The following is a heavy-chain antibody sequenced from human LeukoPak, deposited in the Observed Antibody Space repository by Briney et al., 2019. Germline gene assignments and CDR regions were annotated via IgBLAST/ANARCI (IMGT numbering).Heavy chain of an antibody. CDR2: IYSGGST. CDR1: GFTVSSNY. D-gene: IGHD2-15*01. Sequence: QPGGSLRLSCAASGFTVSSNYMSWVRQAPGKGLEWVSVIYSGGSTYYADSVKGRFTISRDNSKNTLYLQMNSLRAEDTAVYYCARDAWGVVADFDYWGQGTLVTVSS. CDR3: ARDAWGVVADFDY. J-gene: IGHJ4*02. V-gene: IGHV3-53*01.